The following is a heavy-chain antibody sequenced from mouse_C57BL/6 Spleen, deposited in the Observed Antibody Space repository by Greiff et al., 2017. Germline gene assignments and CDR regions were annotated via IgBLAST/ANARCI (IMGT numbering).Heavy chain of an antibody. D-gene: IGHD1-1*01. Sequence: EVKVVESEGGLVQPGSSMKLSCTASGFTFSDYYMAWVRQVPEKGLEWVANINYDGSSTYYLDSLKSRFIISRDNAKNILYLQMSSLKSEDTATYYCARDEGTYYYGSSYGAMDYWGQGTSVTVSS. CDR2: INYDGSST. V-gene: IGHV5-16*01. J-gene: IGHJ4*01. CDR3: ARDEGTYYYGSSYGAMDY. CDR1: GFTFSDYY.